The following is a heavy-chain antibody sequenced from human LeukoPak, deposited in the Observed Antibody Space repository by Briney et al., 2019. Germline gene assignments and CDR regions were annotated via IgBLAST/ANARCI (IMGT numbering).Heavy chain of an antibody. CDR3: ARGNGWIITL. J-gene: IGHJ4*02. V-gene: IGHV3-7*05. CDR1: GFTSVNYW. CDR2: INQDGSEK. Sequence: GGSLRLSCAGSGFTSVNYWMHWVRQAPGRGLECVANINQDGSEKNYVDSVKGRFTISRDNAKNSLYLQMNSLRAEDTAVYYCARGNGWIITLWGQGTLVTVSS. D-gene: IGHD3-22*01.